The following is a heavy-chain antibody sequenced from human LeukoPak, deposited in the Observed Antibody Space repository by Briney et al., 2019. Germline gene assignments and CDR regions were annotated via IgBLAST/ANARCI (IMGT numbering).Heavy chain of an antibody. Sequence: ASVKVSCKASGYTFTDYAIHWVRQAPGQRLEWMGWINTGNGNTRYSQKFQDRFTIARDTSASTVYMELSSLRSEDTAVYYCARADSGGDSSGYKWFDPWGQGTLVTVSS. CDR2: INTGNGNT. CDR1: GYTFTDYA. CDR3: ARADSGGDSSGYKWFDP. D-gene: IGHD3-22*01. J-gene: IGHJ5*02. V-gene: IGHV1-3*04.